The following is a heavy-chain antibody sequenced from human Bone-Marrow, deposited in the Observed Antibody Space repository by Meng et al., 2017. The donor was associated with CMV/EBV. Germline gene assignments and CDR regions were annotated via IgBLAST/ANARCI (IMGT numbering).Heavy chain of an antibody. J-gene: IGHJ1*01. CDR1: GLTFSSYW. V-gene: IGHV3-7*01. Sequence: GESLKISCAASGLTFSSYWMSWVRQAPGKGLEWVANIKQDGSEKYYVDSVKGRFTISRDNAKNSLYLQMNSLRAEDTAVYYCARFVGCGGDCYRPAEYFQHWGQGTLVTVSS. CDR2: IKQDGSEK. CDR3: ARFVGCGGDCYRPAEYFQH. D-gene: IGHD2-21*01.